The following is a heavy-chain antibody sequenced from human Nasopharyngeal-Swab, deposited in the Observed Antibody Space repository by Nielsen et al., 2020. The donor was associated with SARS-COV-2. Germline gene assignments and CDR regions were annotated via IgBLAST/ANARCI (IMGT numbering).Heavy chain of an antibody. CDR2: ISSSSSYI. CDR1: GFTFSRYS. CDR3: ARPHYYDSSGYYGPYYYYGMDV. D-gene: IGHD3-22*01. J-gene: IGHJ6*02. Sequence: DSLKISCAASGFTFSRYSMNWVRQAPGKGLEWVSSISSSSSYIYYADSVKGRFTISRDNAKNSLYLQMNSLRAEDTAVYYCARPHYYDSSGYYGPYYYYGMDVWGQGTTVTVSS. V-gene: IGHV3-21*01.